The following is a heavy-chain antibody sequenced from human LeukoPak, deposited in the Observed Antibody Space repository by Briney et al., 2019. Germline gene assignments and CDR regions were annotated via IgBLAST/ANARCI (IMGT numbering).Heavy chain of an antibody. CDR2: INPNSGGT. CDR3: ARSSSACGLPPYIVGATCGEFQH. Sequence: ASVKVSCKASGYTFTGYYMHWVRQAPGQGLEWMGWINPNSGGTNYAQKFQGRVTMTRDTSISTAYMELSRLRSDDTAVYYCARSSSACGLPPYIVGATCGEFQHWGQGTLVTVSS. D-gene: IGHD1-26*01. J-gene: IGHJ1*01. CDR1: GYTFTGYY. V-gene: IGHV1-2*02.